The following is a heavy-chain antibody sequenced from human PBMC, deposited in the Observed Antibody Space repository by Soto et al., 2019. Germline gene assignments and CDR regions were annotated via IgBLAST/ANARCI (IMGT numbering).Heavy chain of an antibody. CDR3: ARDREGDITGRAFDI. CDR1: GYTFTNYG. D-gene: IGHD3-10*01. CDR2: ISAYNGDT. V-gene: IGHV1-18*01. J-gene: IGHJ3*02. Sequence: QVQLVQSGAEMKKPGAPVKIPCKASGYTFTNYGISWLRQAPGQRLEWMGWISAYNGDTNYAQKLQGRVTVTIDTSTSTAYMKLRSLRSHDTAMYYCARDREGDITGRAFDIWGQGTMVTVSS.